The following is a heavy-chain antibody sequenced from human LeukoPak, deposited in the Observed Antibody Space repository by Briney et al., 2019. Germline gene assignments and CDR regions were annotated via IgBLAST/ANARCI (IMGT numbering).Heavy chain of an antibody. CDR3: EKILGTPGIFDY. D-gene: IGHD7-27*01. CDR1: GFIFSNYG. J-gene: IGHJ4*02. Sequence: GGSLILSCASSGFIFSNYGMHWGRHSPGEGLELVAVISYDGSYKNYADSLKGRCTISRDNSKDTLNLQMNSLTAEDTAVYHCEKILGTPGIFDYWGQGTLVTVSS. CDR2: ISYDGSYK. V-gene: IGHV3-30*18.